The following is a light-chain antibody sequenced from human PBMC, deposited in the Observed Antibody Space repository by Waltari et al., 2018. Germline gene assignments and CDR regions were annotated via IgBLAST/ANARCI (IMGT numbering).Light chain of an antibody. CDR3: QTWDPDTVV. CDR1: SEHTAYA. V-gene: IGLV4-69*01. Sequence: QLAVTQSPSASASLGAPVKPPCTLSSEHTAYALAWLQHQPEKGPRFLMKIDGGGGHTKGDGIPDRFSGFSSGAERYLTISSLQYEDEAAYYCQTWDPDTVVFGGGTKLTV. J-gene: IGLJ2*01. CDR2: IDGGGGH.